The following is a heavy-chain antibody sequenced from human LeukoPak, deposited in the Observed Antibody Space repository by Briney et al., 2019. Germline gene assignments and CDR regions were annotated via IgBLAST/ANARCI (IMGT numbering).Heavy chain of an antibody. CDR3: ARSLPNYYDSSGSHAFDI. D-gene: IGHD3-22*01. V-gene: IGHV3-23*01. Sequence: PGGSLRLSCAASGFTFSSYGMSWVRQAPGKGLEWVSAISGSGGSTYYADSVKGRFTISRDNAKNSLYLQMNSLRAEDTAVYYCARSLPNYYDSSGSHAFDIWGQGTMVTVSS. J-gene: IGHJ3*02. CDR2: ISGSGGST. CDR1: GFTFSSYG.